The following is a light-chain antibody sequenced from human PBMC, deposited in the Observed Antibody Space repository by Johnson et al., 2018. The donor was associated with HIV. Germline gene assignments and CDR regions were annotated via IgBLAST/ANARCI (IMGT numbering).Light chain of an antibody. J-gene: IGLJ1*01. CDR1: SSNVGNIY. Sequence: QSVLTQPPSVSAAPGQKVTISCSGSSSNVGNIYVSWYQCLPGTAPKLLIFEKNKRPSGIPDRFSASKSGTSATLDITGLQTGDEADYYCAAWVSGLGAHYGFGTGTKVTVL. V-gene: IGLV1-51*02. CDR3: AAWVSGLGAHYG. CDR2: EKN.